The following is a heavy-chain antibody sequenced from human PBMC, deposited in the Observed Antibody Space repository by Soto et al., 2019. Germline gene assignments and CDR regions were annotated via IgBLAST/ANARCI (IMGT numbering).Heavy chain of an antibody. CDR3: AKDSRRTRFGELLSYFVDS. Sequence: GGSLGLGCAASGVTVSSYAMSWVRQAPGKGLEWVSAISGSGGSTYYADSVKGRFTISRDNSKNTLYLQMNSLRAEDTAVYYCAKDSRRTRFGELLSYFVDSWGQGTLVTVS. V-gene: IGHV3-23*01. CDR2: ISGSGGST. J-gene: IGHJ4*02. CDR1: GVTVSSYA. D-gene: IGHD3-10*01.